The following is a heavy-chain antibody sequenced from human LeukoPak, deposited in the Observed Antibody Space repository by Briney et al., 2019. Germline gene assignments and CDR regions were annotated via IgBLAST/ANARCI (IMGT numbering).Heavy chain of an antibody. CDR2: ISSSGSTI. Sequence: GGSLRLSCAASGFTFSSYEMNWVRQAPGKGLEWLSYISSSGSTIYYADSVKGRFTISRDNAKNSLYLQMNSLRAEDTAVYYCARGLIDGMDVWGQGTTVTVSS. D-gene: IGHD3-22*01. CDR3: ARGLIDGMDV. CDR1: GFTFSSYE. J-gene: IGHJ6*02. V-gene: IGHV3-48*03.